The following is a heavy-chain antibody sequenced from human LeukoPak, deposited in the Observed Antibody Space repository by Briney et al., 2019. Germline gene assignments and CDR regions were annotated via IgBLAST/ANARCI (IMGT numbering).Heavy chain of an antibody. CDR2: IYHSGST. D-gene: IGHD6-13*01. Sequence: SETLSLTCAVSGYSISSGYYWGWIRQPPGKGLEWIGSIYHSGSTYYNPSLKSLVTISVDTSKNQFSLKLSSVTAADTAVYYCARVSSSWYYFDYWGQGTLVTVSS. CDR1: GYSISSGYY. CDR3: ARVSSSWYYFDY. V-gene: IGHV4-38-2*01. J-gene: IGHJ4*02.